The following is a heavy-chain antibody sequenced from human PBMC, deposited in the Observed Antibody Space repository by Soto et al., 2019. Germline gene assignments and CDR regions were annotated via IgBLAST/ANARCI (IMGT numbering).Heavy chain of an antibody. Sequence: ASVKVSCKASGYTFTSYGISWVRQAPGQGLEWMGWISAYNGNTNYAQKLQGRVTMTTDTSTSTAYMELRSLRSDDTAVYYCARDAPPYYDSSGDFDYWGQGTLVPVSS. CDR3: ARDAPPYYDSSGDFDY. CDR1: GYTFTSYG. V-gene: IGHV1-18*01. D-gene: IGHD3-22*01. CDR2: ISAYNGNT. J-gene: IGHJ4*02.